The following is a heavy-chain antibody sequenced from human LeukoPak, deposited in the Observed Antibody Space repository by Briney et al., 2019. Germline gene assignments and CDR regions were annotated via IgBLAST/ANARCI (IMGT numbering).Heavy chain of an antibody. CDR2: IYYSGST. CDR1: GGSISSYY. J-gene: IGHJ1*01. V-gene: IGHV4-59*01. D-gene: IGHD2-21*02. CDR3: ARDFGPAYCGGDRASCSQH. Sequence: SETLSLTCTVSGGSISSYYWSWIRQPPGKGLEWIGYIYYSGSTNYNPSLKSRVTISVDTSKNQFSLKLSSVTAADTAVYYCARDFGPAYCGGDRASCSQHWGQGTLVTVSS.